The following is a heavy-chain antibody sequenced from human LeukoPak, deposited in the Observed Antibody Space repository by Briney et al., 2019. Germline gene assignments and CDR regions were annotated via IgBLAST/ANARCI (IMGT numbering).Heavy chain of an antibody. CDR2: INPSSGGT. Sequence: ASVKVSCKASEDTFTAYYIHWVRQASGQGLEWMGWINPSSGGTKYAQKFQGRVTITSRTSITTASMELSRLRSDDTAVYYCARDRVGVRGLWPRLKKIPNWFDPWGQGTLVTVSS. CDR1: EDTFTAYY. V-gene: IGHV1-2*02. J-gene: IGHJ5*02. CDR3: ARDRVGVRGLWPRLKKIPNWFDP. D-gene: IGHD3-10*01.